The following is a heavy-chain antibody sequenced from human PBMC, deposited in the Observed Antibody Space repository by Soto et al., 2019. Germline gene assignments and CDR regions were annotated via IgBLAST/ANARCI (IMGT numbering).Heavy chain of an antibody. Sequence: GGFLRLSCAASGFTFSSHGIHRVLQAPGKGLEWVAVIWYDGSNKYYADSVKGRFTISRDNSKNTLYLQMNSLRAEDMVVYYCARAGGELTFDYWGQGTLVTVSS. V-gene: IGHV3-33*01. CDR1: GFTFSSHG. J-gene: IGHJ4*02. CDR2: IWYDGSNK. CDR3: ARAGGELTFDY. D-gene: IGHD1-26*01.